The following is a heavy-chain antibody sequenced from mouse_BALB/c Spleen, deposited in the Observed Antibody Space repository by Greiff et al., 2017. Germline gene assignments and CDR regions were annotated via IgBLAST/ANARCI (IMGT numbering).Heavy chain of an antibody. V-gene: IGHV5-9-4*01. CDR1: GFTFSSYA. D-gene: IGHD4-1*01. Sequence: EVKLVESGGGLVKPGGSLKLSCAASGFTFSSYAMSWVRQSPEKRLEWVAEISSGGSYTYYPDTVTGRFTISRDNAKNTLYLEMSSLRSEDTAMYYCARSANWDFDYWGQGTTLTVSS. CDR3: ARSANWDFDY. J-gene: IGHJ2*01. CDR2: ISSGGSYT.